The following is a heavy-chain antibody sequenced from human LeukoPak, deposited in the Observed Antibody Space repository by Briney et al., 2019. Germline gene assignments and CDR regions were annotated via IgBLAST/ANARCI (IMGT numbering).Heavy chain of an antibody. Sequence: GGSLRLSCAASGFTFSSYAMHWVRQAPGKGLEWVAVISYDGSNKYYADSVKGRFTISRDNSKNTLYLQMNSLRAEDTAVYYCAREAPTAMVSDYWGQGTLVTVSS. D-gene: IGHD5-18*01. J-gene: IGHJ4*02. V-gene: IGHV3-30-3*01. CDR3: AREAPTAMVSDY. CDR2: ISYDGSNK. CDR1: GFTFSSYA.